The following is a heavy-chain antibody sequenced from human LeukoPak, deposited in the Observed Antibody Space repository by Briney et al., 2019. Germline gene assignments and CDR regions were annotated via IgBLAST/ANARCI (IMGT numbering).Heavy chain of an antibody. V-gene: IGHV5-51*01. CDR2: IYPSDSDI. D-gene: IGHD6-19*01. J-gene: IGHJ4*02. Sequence: GESLHISCKGSGYTFTTHWIGWARHMRGKGLEWMGIIYPSDSDIRYSPYFRGQVTISADKSITTAYLQWSSLKASDSAMYYCTVAVSGTRAPGYWGQGTLVTVSS. CDR3: TVAVSGTRAPGY. CDR1: GYTFTTHW.